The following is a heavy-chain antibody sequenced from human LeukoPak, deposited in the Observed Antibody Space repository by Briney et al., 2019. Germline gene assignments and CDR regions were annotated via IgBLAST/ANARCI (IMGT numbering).Heavy chain of an antibody. CDR2: ISSSSSYI. CDR1: GFTFSSYS. CDR3: ARDEWGDAFDI. Sequence: GGSLRLSCAASGFTFSSYSMNWVRQAPWKGLEWVSSISSSSSYIHSADSVRGRFTISRDNAKNSLFLQMNSLRAEDTAVYYCARDEWGDAFDIWGQGTMVTVFS. J-gene: IGHJ3*02. V-gene: IGHV3-21*01. D-gene: IGHD1-26*01.